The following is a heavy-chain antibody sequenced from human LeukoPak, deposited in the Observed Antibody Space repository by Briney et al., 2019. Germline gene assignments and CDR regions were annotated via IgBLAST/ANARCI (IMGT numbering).Heavy chain of an antibody. D-gene: IGHD3-22*01. CDR2: ISSSSSSI. Sequence: PGGSLRLSCAASGFTFSSYSMNWVRQAPGKGLEWVSYISSSSSSIYYADSVKGRFTISRDNAKNSLYLQMNSLRAEDTAVYYCARVLIDYYDSSGYSNWGQGTLVTVSS. V-gene: IGHV3-48*01. CDR1: GFTFSSYS. CDR3: ARVLIDYYDSSGYSN. J-gene: IGHJ4*02.